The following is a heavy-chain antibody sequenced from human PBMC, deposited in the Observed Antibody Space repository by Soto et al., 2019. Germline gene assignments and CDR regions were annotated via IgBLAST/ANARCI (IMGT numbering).Heavy chain of an antibody. D-gene: IGHD3-16*01. CDR1: GFTFSYYP. Sequence: GGSLRLSCAASGFTFSYYPLHWVRRAPGKGLEWVSSISGIRDYIRYADSVKGRFTISRDNAKNTLYLQMNSLRPADTAFYYCIKDTTPGGLDYWGRPILVTVSS. J-gene: IGHJ4*02. V-gene: IGHV3-21*04. CDR2: ISGIRDYI. CDR3: IKDTTPGGLDY.